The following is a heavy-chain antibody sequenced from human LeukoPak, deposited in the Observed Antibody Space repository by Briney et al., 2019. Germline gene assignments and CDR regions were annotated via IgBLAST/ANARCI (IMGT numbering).Heavy chain of an antibody. D-gene: IGHD6-19*01. V-gene: IGHV3-30*03. J-gene: IGHJ4*02. CDR1: GFTFSSYG. CDR2: ISYDGSNK. CDR3: ASDSSGWQH. Sequence: PGGSLRLSCAASGFTFSSYGMHWVRQAPGKGLEWVAVISYDGSNKYYADSVKGRFTISRDNSKNTLYLQMNSLRAEDTAVYYCASDSSGWQHWGQGPLVTVSS.